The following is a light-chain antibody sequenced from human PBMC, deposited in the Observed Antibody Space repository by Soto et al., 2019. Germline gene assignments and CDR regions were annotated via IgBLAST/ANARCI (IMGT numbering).Light chain of an antibody. J-gene: IGLJ1*01. CDR2: EVS. V-gene: IGLV2-14*01. CDR3: SSYTSGRAYV. CDR1: SSDVGGYNY. Sequence: QSALTQPASVSGSPGQSTTISCTGTSSDVGGYNYVSWYQQQSGKAPKLMIHEVSNRPSGVSNRFSGSKSGNTASLTISGLQAEDEADYYCSSYTSGRAYVFGIGTKVTVL.